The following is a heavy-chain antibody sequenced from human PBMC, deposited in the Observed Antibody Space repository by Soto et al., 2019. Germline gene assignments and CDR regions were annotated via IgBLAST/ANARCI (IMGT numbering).Heavy chain of an antibody. CDR2: MNPNSGNT. Sequence: ASVKVSCKASGYTFIDYFIHWLRQAPGHGLEWMGWMNPNSGNTGYAQNFRGRVTMTQNTAIGTAYMELSSLRSDDTATYYCTRAYGAETFDFWGQGTRVTAPQ. D-gene: IGHD3-10*01. CDR1: GYTFIDYF. J-gene: IGHJ5*01. V-gene: IGHV1-8*02. CDR3: TRAYGAETFDF.